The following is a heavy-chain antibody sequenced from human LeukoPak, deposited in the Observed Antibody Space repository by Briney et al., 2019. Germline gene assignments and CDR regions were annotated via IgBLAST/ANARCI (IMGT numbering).Heavy chain of an antibody. V-gene: IGHV4-38-2*02. CDR2: IYHSGNT. CDR1: GYSISSGYY. D-gene: IGHD7-27*01. Sequence: PSETLSLTCTVSGYSISSGYYWGWIRRPPGKGLDSIGSIYHSGNTYYNPSLKSRVTISMDTSTNQFSLKLSSVTAADTAVYYCARIPTGEHYFEYWGQGTLVTVSS. J-gene: IGHJ4*02. CDR3: ARIPTGEHYFEY.